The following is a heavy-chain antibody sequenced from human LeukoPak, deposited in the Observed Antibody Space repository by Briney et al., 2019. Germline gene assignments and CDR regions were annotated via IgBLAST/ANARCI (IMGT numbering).Heavy chain of an antibody. Sequence: GGSLRLSCAASGFIFSKYGMSWVRQAPGMGLQFVSTISPGGDNTYYADSVKGRFTISRDNSQNTVYLQMNNLRPEDTAEYYCARYFNSNGYRPFDNWGQGILVTVSS. V-gene: IGHV3-23*01. CDR2: ISPGGDNT. D-gene: IGHD3-22*01. CDR1: GFIFSKYG. CDR3: ARYFNSNGYRPFDN. J-gene: IGHJ4*02.